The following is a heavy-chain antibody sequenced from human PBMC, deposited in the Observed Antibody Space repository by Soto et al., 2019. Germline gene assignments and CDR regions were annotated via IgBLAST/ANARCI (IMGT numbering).Heavy chain of an antibody. D-gene: IGHD6-13*01. Sequence: GGSLRLSCAASGFTFSSYWMSWVRQAPGKGLEWVANIKQDGSEKYYVDSVKGRFTISRDNAKNSLYLQMNSLRAEDTAVYYCARDTGYSSSWYVVGFDHWGQGTLVTVSS. CDR3: ARDTGYSSSWYVVGFDH. CDR1: GFTFSSYW. CDR2: IKQDGSEK. J-gene: IGHJ4*02. V-gene: IGHV3-7*03.